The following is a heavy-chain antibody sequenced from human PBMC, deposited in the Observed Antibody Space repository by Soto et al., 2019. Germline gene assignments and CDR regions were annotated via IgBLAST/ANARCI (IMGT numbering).Heavy chain of an antibody. Sequence: RRWVRPAKGQRPEWMGWINTGNGNTKYSENFQGRAAITRDTSASTAYMELSSLGSDDTAVYYCARAGDDCSSARCSVTSFWGQRT. CDR2: INTGNGNT. CDR3: ARAGDDCSSARCSVTSF. V-gene: IGHV1-3*04. D-gene: IGHD2-2*01. J-gene: IGHJ4*02.